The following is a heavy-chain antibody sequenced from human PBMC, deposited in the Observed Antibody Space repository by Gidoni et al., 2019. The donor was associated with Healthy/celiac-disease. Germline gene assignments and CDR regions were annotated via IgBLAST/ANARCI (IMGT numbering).Heavy chain of an antibody. D-gene: IGHD6-13*01. CDR1: GGSFSGYY. V-gene: IGHV4-34*01. J-gene: IGHJ4*02. Sequence: QVQLQQWGAGLLKPSETLSLTCAVYGGSFSGYYWSWIRQPPGKGLEWIGEINHSGSTNYNPSLKSRVTISVDTSKNQFSLKLSSVTAADTAVYYCARLWAGYSSSWYNLDYWGQGTLVTVSS. CDR2: INHSGST. CDR3: ARLWAGYSSSWYNLDY.